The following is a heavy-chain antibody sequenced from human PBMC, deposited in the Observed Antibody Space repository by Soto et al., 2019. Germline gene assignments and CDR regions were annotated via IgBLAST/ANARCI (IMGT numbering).Heavy chain of an antibody. CDR2: IYYSGNT. CDR3: ASIAAPGTTHFDF. CDR1: GGSLGSSSYY. J-gene: IGHJ4*02. V-gene: IGHV4-39*01. Sequence: SETLSLTCTVSGGSLGSSSYYWGWIRQSPGKGLEWIGNIYYSGNTFYNPSLKSRVTISVDTSKNQFYLHLSSVTAADTAIFYCASIAAPGTTHFDFWGRGTLVTVSS. D-gene: IGHD6-13*01.